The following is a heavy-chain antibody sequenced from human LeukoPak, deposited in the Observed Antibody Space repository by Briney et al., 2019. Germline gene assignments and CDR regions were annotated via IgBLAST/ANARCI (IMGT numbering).Heavy chain of an antibody. D-gene: IGHD6-13*01. CDR2: INQDGSEK. Sequence: GGSLRLSCAASGFTFSTYWMGWVRQVPGKGLEWVANINQDGSEKYYVDSVKGRFTISRDNAKNSLYVQMNSLRAEDTALYYCAGVKDIAAAGTFDYWGQGTLVTVSS. CDR3: AGVKDIAAAGTFDY. CDR1: GFTFSTYW. V-gene: IGHV3-7*01. J-gene: IGHJ4*02.